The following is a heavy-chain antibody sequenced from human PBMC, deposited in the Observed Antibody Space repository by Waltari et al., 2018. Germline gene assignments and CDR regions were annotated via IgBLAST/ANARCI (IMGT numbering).Heavy chain of an antibody. Sequence: QVQLQESGPGLVKPSETLSLTCTVSGGSISSHYWSWIRQPPGKGLEWIGYIYYSGSTNYNPSLKSRGTISVDTSKNQFSLKLSSVTAADTAVYYCARNRDGYNDYWGQGTLVTVSS. CDR3: ARNRDGYNDY. CDR2: IYYSGST. J-gene: IGHJ4*02. V-gene: IGHV4-59*11. CDR1: GGSISSHY. D-gene: IGHD5-12*01.